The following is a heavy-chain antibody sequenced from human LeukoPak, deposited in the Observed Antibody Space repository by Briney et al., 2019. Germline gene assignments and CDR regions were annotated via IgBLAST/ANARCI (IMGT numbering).Heavy chain of an antibody. J-gene: IGHJ4*02. D-gene: IGHD3-22*01. CDR2: FFLKGST. V-gene: IGHV4-38-2*02. CDR3: ARVRDSSGYYYDFDY. CDR1: GYSITSAYY. Sequence: PSETLSLTCTVSGYSITSAYYWGWIRQPPGKGLEWIGSFFLKGSTYYNPSLKSRVTISVDTSKNQFSLKLSSVTAADTAVYYCARVRDSSGYYYDFDYWGQGTLVTVSS.